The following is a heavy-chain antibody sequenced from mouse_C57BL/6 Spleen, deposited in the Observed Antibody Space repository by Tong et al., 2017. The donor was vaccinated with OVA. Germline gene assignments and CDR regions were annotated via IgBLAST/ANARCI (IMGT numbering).Heavy chain of an antibody. J-gene: IGHJ4*01. V-gene: IGHV1-15*01. CDR1: GYTFTDYE. CDR2: INPETGGT. CDR3: TRETAMDY. Sequence: VQLQESGAELVRPGASVTLSCKASGYTFTDYEMHWVKQTPVHGLEWIGAINPETGGTAYNQKFKGKAKLTAVTSASTAYMELSSLTNEDSAVYYCTRETAMDYWGQGTSVTVSS.